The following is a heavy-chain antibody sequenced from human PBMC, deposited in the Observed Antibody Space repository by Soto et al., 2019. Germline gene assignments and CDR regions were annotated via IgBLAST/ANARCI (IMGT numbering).Heavy chain of an antibody. J-gene: IGHJ5*02. Sequence: QVQLVESGGGVVQPGRSLRLSCAASGFTFSSHGMHWVRQAQGKGLEWVAVISYDGSNKYYADSVKGRFTTSRDNSKNTLYLQMNSLRTEDTAVYYCAVTTGSGGFDPWGQGTLVTVSS. V-gene: IGHV3-30*03. D-gene: IGHD3-10*01. CDR2: ISYDGSNK. CDR1: GFTFSSHG. CDR3: AVTTGSGGFDP.